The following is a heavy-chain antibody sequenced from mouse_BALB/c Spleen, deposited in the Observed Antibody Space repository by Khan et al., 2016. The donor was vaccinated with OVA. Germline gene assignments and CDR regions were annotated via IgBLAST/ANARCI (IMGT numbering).Heavy chain of an antibody. CDR1: GYTFSSYW. CDR2: ILPGSGST. J-gene: IGHJ1*01. CDR3: ARGIRPDWYFDV. V-gene: IGHV1-9*01. Sequence: QVRLQQSGAELMKPGASVKISCKATGYTFSSYWIEWVKQRPGHGLEWIGEILPGSGSTRYNEKLKGKATFTADTSSNTAYMKLSSLTSEDSVVYYCARGIRPDWYFDVWGAGTPVTVSS. D-gene: IGHD2-12*01.